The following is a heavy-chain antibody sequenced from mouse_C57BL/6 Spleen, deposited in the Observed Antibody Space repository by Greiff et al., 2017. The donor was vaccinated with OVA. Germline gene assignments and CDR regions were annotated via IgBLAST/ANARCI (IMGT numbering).Heavy chain of an antibody. V-gene: IGHV5-9-1*02. Sequence: EVKVVESGEGLVKPGGSLKLSCAASGFTFSSYAMSWVRQTPEKRLEWVAYISSGGDYIYYADTVKGLFTISRDNARNTLYLQMSSLKSEDTAMYYCTRVDYDAAYWGQGTLVTVSA. CDR1: GFTFSSYA. J-gene: IGHJ3*01. CDR3: TRVDYDAAY. D-gene: IGHD2-4*01. CDR2: ISSGGDYI.